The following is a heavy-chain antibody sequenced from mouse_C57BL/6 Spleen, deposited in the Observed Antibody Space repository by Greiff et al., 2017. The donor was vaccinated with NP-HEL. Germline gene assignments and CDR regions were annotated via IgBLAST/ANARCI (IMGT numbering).Heavy chain of an antibody. CDR1: GFSLTSYG. CDR2: IWGVGST. J-gene: IGHJ4*01. D-gene: IGHD1-1*01. Sequence: VMLVESGPGLVAPSQSLSITCTVSGFSLTSYGVDWVRQSPGKGLEWLGVIWGVGSTNYNSALKSRLSISKDNSNSQVFLKMNSLQTDDTAMYYCARTNYYGSSNYAMDYWGQGTSVTVSS. CDR3: ARTNYYGSSNYAMDY. V-gene: IGHV2-6*01.